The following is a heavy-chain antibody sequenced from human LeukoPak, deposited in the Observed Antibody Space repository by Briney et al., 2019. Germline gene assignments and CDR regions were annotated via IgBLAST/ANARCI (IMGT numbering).Heavy chain of an antibody. V-gene: IGHV3-53*01. CDR1: GFTVSSNY. CDR3: ARESGSYGDKRGWYFDL. Sequence: PGGSLRLSCAASGFTVSSNYMSWVRQAPGKGLEWVSVIYSGGSTYYADSVKGRFTISRDNSKNTLYLQMNSLRAEDTAVYYCARESGSYGDKRGWYFDLWGRGTLVTVSS. CDR2: IYSGGST. J-gene: IGHJ2*01. D-gene: IGHD4-17*01.